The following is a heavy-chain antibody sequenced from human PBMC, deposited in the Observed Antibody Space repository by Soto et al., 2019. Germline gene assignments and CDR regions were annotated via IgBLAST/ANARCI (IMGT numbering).Heavy chain of an antibody. D-gene: IGHD3-10*01. J-gene: IGHJ4*02. CDR1: GFPFGTLA. CDR3: AKDFPGSGSPGNFDY. Sequence: GGSLSLSCPALGFPFGTLAITWFRQVPGKGLEWVSAISGSGGSTYYADSVKGRFTISRDNSKNTLYLQMNSLRAEDTAVYYCAKDFPGSGSPGNFDYWGQGTLVTVSS. CDR2: ISGSGGST. V-gene: IGHV3-23*01.